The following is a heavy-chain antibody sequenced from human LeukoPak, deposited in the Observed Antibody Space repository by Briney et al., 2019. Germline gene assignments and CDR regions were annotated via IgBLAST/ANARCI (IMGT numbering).Heavy chain of an antibody. V-gene: IGHV3-7*01. CDR1: GLTFSIYW. CDR3: AKDRSHDDDGGSYPRFDY. J-gene: IGHJ4*02. CDR2: IRQDGSEK. Sequence: GGSLRLSCAASGLTFSIYWMTWVRQAPGKGLEWVANIRQDGSEKYYVDSVRGRFTISRDSAKNSLYLQMNSLRAEDTAVYYCAKDRSHDDDGGSYPRFDYWGQGTLVTVSS. D-gene: IGHD3-22*01.